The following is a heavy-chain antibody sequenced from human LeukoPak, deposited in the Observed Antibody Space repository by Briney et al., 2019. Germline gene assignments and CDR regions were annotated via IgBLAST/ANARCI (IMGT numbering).Heavy chain of an antibody. CDR2: ISWNSGSI. D-gene: IGHD4-17*01. CDR1: RFTFGDFA. V-gene: IGHV3-9*01. Sequence: GGSLRLSCAASRFTFGDFAMHWVRQAPGKGLEWVSGISWNSGSIGYADSVKGRFTISRDNAKNTVYLQMNSLRVEDTAVYYCARGALYQYYLDYWGWGQGTLVTVSS. J-gene: IGHJ4*02. CDR3: ARGALYQYYLDYWG.